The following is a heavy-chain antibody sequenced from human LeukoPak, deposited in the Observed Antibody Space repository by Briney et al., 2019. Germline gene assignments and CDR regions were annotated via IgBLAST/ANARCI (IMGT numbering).Heavy chain of an antibody. CDR2: IYYSGST. CDR1: GGSISSGDYY. Sequence: PSETLSLTCIVSGGSISSGDYYWSWIRQPPGEGLEWIGYIYYSGSTYYNPSLKSRVTISVDTSKNQFSLKLSSVTAADTAVYYCARVMGTSWFDPWGQGTLVTVSS. D-gene: IGHD7-27*01. J-gene: IGHJ5*02. V-gene: IGHV4-30-4*01. CDR3: ARVMGTSWFDP.